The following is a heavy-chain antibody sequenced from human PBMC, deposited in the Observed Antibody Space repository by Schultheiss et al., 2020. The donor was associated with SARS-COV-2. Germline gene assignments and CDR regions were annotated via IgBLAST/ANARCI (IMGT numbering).Heavy chain of an antibody. D-gene: IGHD6-13*01. CDR3: ARGQYSSNWYGSRPFDP. CDR2: INHSGTT. CDR1: GDSISSSDYY. Sequence: SETLSLTCTVSGDSISSSDYYWGWIRQPPGKGLEWIGEINHSGTTNYNPSLKSRVTISVDTSKNQFSLKLSSVTAADTAVYYCARGQYSSNWYGSRPFDPWGQGTLVTVSS. J-gene: IGHJ5*02. V-gene: IGHV4-39*07.